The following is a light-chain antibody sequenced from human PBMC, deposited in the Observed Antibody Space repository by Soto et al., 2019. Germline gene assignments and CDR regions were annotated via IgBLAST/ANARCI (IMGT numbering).Light chain of an antibody. V-gene: IGLV1-40*01. CDR2: GNS. CDR3: QSYDSSLSGL. Sequence: QPVLTQPPSVSGAPGQRVTISCTGSSSNIGAGYDVHWYQQLPGTAPKLLIYGNSNRPSGVPDRFSGSKSGTSASLAITGIQAEYEADYYCQSYDSSLSGLFGGGTKLTVL. J-gene: IGLJ2*01. CDR1: SSNIGAGYD.